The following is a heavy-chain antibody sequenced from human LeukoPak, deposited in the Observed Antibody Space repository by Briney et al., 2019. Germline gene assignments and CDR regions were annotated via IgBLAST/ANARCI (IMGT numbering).Heavy chain of an antibody. CDR3: ATGYYEPFAT. J-gene: IGHJ5*02. D-gene: IGHD3-22*01. CDR1: GASLSSYY. V-gene: IGHV4-59*01. Sequence: SETLSLTCSVSGASLSSYYWDWLRQSPGKGLQWIAFISDTGKTDSNPSLKSRVTISLDMSKQQFSLRLRSVTAADSAVYYCATGYYEPFATWGPGILVTVSS. CDR2: ISDTGKT.